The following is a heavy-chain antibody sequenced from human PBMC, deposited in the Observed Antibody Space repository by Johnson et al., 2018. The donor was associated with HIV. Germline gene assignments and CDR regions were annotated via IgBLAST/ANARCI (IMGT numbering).Heavy chain of an antibody. CDR3: ARACRDGYTCDAFDI. Sequence: QVRLVESGGGVVQPGRSLRLSCAASGFTFSSYAMHWVRQAPGKGLEWVAGISKDGSHKYYADSVKGRFTISRDNSKNTLYLQMNSLRAEDTAVYYCARACRDGYTCDAFDIWGQGTMVTVSS. D-gene: IGHD5-24*01. CDR2: ISKDGSHK. V-gene: IGHV3-30*04. CDR1: GFTFSSYA. J-gene: IGHJ3*02.